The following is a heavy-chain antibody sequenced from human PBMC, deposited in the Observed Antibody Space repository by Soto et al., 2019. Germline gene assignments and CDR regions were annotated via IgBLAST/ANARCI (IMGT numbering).Heavy chain of an antibody. Sequence: GASVKVSCKASGYTFTSHTISWVRQAPGQGLEWMGRSSTYNGKTNYAHTLQGRVKMTTDTSTSTAYMELKSLRSYDTAVYYCARVQGDNILVGQAAPDXWGQGTLVTVSX. J-gene: IGHJ4*02. V-gene: IGHV1-18*04. D-gene: IGHD2-15*01. CDR2: SSTYNGKT. CDR1: GYTFTSHT. CDR3: ARVQGDNILVGQAAPDX.